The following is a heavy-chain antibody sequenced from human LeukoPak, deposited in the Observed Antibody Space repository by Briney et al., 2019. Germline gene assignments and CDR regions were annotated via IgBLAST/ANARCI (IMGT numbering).Heavy chain of an antibody. CDR1: GFTFSSSA. J-gene: IGHJ6*03. V-gene: IGHV3-64*01. CDR2: ISSNGTST. CDR3: ARDGPPFYYDSGAPPDYYYYMDV. Sequence: GGSLRLSCAASGFTFSSSAMSWVRQAPGKGLEYVSAISSNGTSTYYANSVKGRFTISRDNSKNTLYLQMGSLRAEDMAVYYCARDGPPFYYDSGAPPDYYYYMDVWGKGTTVTVSS. D-gene: IGHD3-22*01.